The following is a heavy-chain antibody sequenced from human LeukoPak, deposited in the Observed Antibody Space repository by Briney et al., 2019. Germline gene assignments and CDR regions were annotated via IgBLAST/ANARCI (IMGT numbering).Heavy chain of an antibody. J-gene: IGHJ3*01. V-gene: IGHV3-21*01. Sequence: GGSLRLSCAASGFTFSSYSMNWVRQAPGKGLEWVSSISSSSSYICYADSVKGRFTISRDNAKNSLYLQMNSLRAEDTAVYYCVKSKYDDSSGSGDCFDVWGQGTMVTVSS. CDR2: ISSSSSYI. CDR3: VKSKYDDSSGSGDCFDV. D-gene: IGHD3-22*01. CDR1: GFTFSSYS.